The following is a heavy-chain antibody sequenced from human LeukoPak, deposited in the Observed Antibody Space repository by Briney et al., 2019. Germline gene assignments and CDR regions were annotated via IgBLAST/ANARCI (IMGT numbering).Heavy chain of an antibody. CDR1: GYTFINNW. Sequence: ASVKVSCKASGYTFINNWMHWVRQAPGQGLEWIGLINPTGTGTLYAQKFQGRVTMTRDMSTSTDYMELSSLRSEDMAVYYCARDNSVGDIAWWFDPWGQGTLVTVSS. CDR3: ARDNSVGDIAWWFDP. CDR2: INPTGTGT. J-gene: IGHJ5*02. V-gene: IGHV1-46*01. D-gene: IGHD3-10*01.